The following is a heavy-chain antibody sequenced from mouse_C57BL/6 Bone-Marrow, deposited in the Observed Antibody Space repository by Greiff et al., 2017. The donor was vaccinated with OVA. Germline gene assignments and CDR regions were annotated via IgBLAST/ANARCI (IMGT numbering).Heavy chain of an antibody. CDR3: ARDGGWFDY. D-gene: IGHD2-3*01. V-gene: IGHV3-6*01. CDR2: ISYDGSN. CDR1: GYSITSGYY. Sequence: DVKLVESGPGLVKPSQSLSLTCSVTGYSITSGYYWNWIRQFPGNKLEWMGYISYDGSNNYNPSLKNRISITRDTSKNQFFLKLNSVTTEDTATYYCARDGGWFDYWGQGTTLTVSS. J-gene: IGHJ2*01.